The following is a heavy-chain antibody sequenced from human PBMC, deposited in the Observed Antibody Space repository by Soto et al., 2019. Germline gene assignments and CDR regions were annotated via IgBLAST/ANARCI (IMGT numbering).Heavy chain of an antibody. CDR2: IWYDGSNK. V-gene: IGHV3-33*01. CDR1: GFTFSSYG. D-gene: IGHD5-18*01. Sequence: GGSLRLSCAASGFTFSSYGMHWVRQAPGKGLEWVAVIWYDGSNKYYADSVKGRFTISRDNSKNTLYLQMNSLRAEDTAVYYCARGEHTAPHYYYGMDVWGQGTTVTVSS. CDR3: ARGEHTAPHYYYGMDV. J-gene: IGHJ6*02.